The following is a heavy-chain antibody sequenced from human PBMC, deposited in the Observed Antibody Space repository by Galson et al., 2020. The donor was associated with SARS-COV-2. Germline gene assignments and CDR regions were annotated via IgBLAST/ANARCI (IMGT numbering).Heavy chain of an antibody. CDR1: GGSISSGGYY. J-gene: IGHJ4*02. CDR2: IYYSGST. CDR3: ATHGGNSMAYFDY. V-gene: IGHV4-31*03. D-gene: IGHD2-21*02. Sequence: SETLSLTCTVSGGSISSGGYYWSWIRQHPGKGLEWIGYIYYSGSTYYNPSLKSRVTISVDTSKNQFSLKLSSVTAADTAVYYCATHGGNSMAYFDYWGQGTLVTVSS.